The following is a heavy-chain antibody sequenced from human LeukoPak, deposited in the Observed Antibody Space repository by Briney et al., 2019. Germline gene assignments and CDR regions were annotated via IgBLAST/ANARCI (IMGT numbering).Heavy chain of an antibody. CDR3: TRLARYDSSGFDY. CDR2: IYSGGST. D-gene: IGHD3-22*01. V-gene: IGHV3-53*01. Sequence: GGSLRLSCAASGFSISSNYISWVCQAPGKGLEWVSVIYSGGSTFFADTVKGRFTISRDNSKNTMYLQMNSLKTEDTALYYCTRLARYDSSGFDYWGQGTLVTVSS. J-gene: IGHJ4*02. CDR1: GFSISSNY.